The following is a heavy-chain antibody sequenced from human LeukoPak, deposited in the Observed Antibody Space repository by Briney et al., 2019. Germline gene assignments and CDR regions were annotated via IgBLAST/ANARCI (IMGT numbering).Heavy chain of an antibody. Sequence: SETLSLTCTVSGGSISSGSYYWSWIRQPAGKGLEWIGRIYTSGSTNYNPSLKSRVTISVDTSKNQFSLQLNSVTPEDTAVYYCARDRGAAGYYYYYYMDVWGKGTTVTISS. CDR3: ARDRGAAGYYYYYYMDV. V-gene: IGHV4-61*02. J-gene: IGHJ6*03. D-gene: IGHD6-13*01. CDR1: GGSISSGSYY. CDR2: IYTSGST.